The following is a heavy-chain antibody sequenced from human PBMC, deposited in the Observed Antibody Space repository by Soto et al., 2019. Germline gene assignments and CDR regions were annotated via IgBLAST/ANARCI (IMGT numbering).Heavy chain of an antibody. V-gene: IGHV4-39*01. Sequence: ETLSLTCTVSGDSIGGSNFYWGWLRQPPGKGLEWIGSIFYSGNTYYNPSLKSRVIMSVDTSKNQLSLRLNSVTAADTAVYYCARTGRIAIFGVVTEFDPWGPGTLVTVSS. CDR3: ARTGRIAIFGVVTEFDP. D-gene: IGHD3-3*01. CDR1: GDSIGGSNFY. J-gene: IGHJ5*02. CDR2: IFYSGNT.